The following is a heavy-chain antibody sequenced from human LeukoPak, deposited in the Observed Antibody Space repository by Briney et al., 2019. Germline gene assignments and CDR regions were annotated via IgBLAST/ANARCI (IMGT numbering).Heavy chain of an antibody. J-gene: IGHJ4*02. CDR3: ARELEVDTATPRNDY. D-gene: IGHD5-18*01. CDR2: ISGSSNYI. V-gene: IGHV3-21*04. Sequence: MTGGSLRLSCAASGFTFSDHSINWVRQAPGKGLEWVSYISGSSNYIYYADSVKGRFTISRDNAKNSLYLQMNSLRAEDTAVYYCARELEVDTATPRNDYWGQGTLVTVSS. CDR1: GFTFSDHS.